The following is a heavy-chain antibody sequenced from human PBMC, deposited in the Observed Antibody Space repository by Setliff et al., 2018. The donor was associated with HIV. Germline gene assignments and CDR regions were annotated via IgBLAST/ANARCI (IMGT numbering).Heavy chain of an antibody. CDR2: IYYSGST. J-gene: IGHJ4*02. CDR3: ARLTTTYYYDSSAYYHPV. CDR1: GGSISSHY. V-gene: IGHV4-59*11. D-gene: IGHD3-22*01. Sequence: SETLSLTCTVSGGSISSHYWSWTRQPPGKGLEWIGGIYYSGSTNYNPSLKSRVTISVDTSKNQFSLKLSSVTAADTAVFYCARLTTTYYYDSSAYYHPVWGQGTLVTVSS.